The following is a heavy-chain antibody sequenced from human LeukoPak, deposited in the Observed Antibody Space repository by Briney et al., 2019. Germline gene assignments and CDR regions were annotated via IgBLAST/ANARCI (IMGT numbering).Heavy chain of an antibody. J-gene: IGHJ4*02. D-gene: IGHD6-6*01. CDR3: AEEYTPSSPLGELDS. CDR2: IRHDEANS. Sequence: GGSLRLSCAVSGFNLNSYAMHWVRQAPGKGLEWVAVIRHDEANSFYADSVQGRFTISRDTSKKLLYLQMNSLRVEDTAVYYCAEEYTPSSPLGELDSWGQGTLVTVSS. CDR1: GFNLNSYA. V-gene: IGHV3-30*02.